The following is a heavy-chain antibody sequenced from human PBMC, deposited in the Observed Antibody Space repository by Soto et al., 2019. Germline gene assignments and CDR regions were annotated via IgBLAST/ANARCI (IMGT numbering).Heavy chain of an antibody. Sequence: GGSLRLSCAASGFTFSSYAMSWVRQAPGKGLEWVSAISGSGGSTYYADSVKGRFTISRDNSKNTQYLKMNSLRAEDTAVYYCAKTLAGIAVADGDWFDPWGQGTLVTVSS. CDR1: GFTFSSYA. V-gene: IGHV3-23*01. CDR2: ISGSGGST. J-gene: IGHJ5*02. CDR3: AKTLAGIAVADGDWFDP. D-gene: IGHD6-19*01.